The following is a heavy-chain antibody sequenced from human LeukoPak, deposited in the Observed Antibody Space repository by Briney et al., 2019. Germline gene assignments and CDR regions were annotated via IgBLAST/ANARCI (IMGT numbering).Heavy chain of an antibody. CDR1: GFTFSSYG. D-gene: IGHD3-3*01. V-gene: IGHV3-30*02. Sequence: GGSLRLSCAASGFTFSSYGMHWVRQAPGKGLEWVALIRYDGSNKYYADSVKGRFTISRDNSQNTLYLQMNSLRAEDTAVYYCAKDSDFWSGHPYYFDYWGQGTLVSLSS. CDR2: IRYDGSNK. J-gene: IGHJ4*02. CDR3: AKDSDFWSGHPYYFDY.